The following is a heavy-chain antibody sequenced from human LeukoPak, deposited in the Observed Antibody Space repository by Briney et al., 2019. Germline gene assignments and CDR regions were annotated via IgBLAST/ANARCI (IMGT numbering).Heavy chain of an antibody. CDR1: GHTFTGYY. D-gene: IGHD1-7*01. CDR2: INPNSGGT. Sequence: ASVKVSCKASGHTFTGYYMHWVRQAPGQGLEWMGWINPNSGGTNYAQKFQGRVTMTRDTSISTAYKELSRLRSDDTAVYYCARDNYAGANWFDPWGQGTLVTVSS. V-gene: IGHV1-2*02. J-gene: IGHJ5*02. CDR3: ARDNYAGANWFDP.